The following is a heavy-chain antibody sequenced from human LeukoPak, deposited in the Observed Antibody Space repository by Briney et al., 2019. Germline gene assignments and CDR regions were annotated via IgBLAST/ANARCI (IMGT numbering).Heavy chain of an antibody. V-gene: IGHV3-30*03. CDR2: TSSDGSNN. J-gene: IGHJ4*02. CDR1: GFTFSSYG. Sequence: GGSLRLSCAASGFTFSSYGMHRVRQAPGKGLEWVAVTSSDGSNNHYADSVRGRFTISRDNSKNTLYLQMNSLRPEDTAVYYCTRETSSRYFDYWGQGTLVTVSS. CDR3: TRETSSRYFDY.